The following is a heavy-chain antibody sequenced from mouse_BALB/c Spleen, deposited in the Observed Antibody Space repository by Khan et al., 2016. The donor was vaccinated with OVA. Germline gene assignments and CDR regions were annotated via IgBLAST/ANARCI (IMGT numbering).Heavy chain of an antibody. D-gene: IGHD2-14*01. V-gene: IGHV1-4*01. CDR3: VRVGAYYRNDGWFAY. CDR1: GYTFTSYT. CDR2: INPSNGYT. Sequence: QVQLQQSGAELARPGASVKMSCKASGYTFTSYTIHWIKLRPGQGLEWIGYINPSNGYTNYNQKFKDKATLTADKSSTTAYMQLSSLTSDDSAVYNCVRVGAYYRNDGWFAYWGQGTLVTVSA. J-gene: IGHJ3*01.